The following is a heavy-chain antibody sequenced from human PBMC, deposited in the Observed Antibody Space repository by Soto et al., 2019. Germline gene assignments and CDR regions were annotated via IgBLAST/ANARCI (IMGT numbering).Heavy chain of an antibody. CDR1: GFTFSNAW. J-gene: IGHJ4*02. D-gene: IGHD4-17*01. CDR3: TTSTVTADGGDNQCDS. V-gene: IGHV3-15*01. Sequence: EVQLVESGGGLVKPGGSLSLSCAASGFTFSNAWMSWVRQAPGKGLEWVGRIKSKTDGGTTDYAAPVKGRFTISRDDSKNTLYLQMNSLKTDDTAVYYCTTSTVTADGGDNQCDSWGQGTLVTFCS. CDR2: IKSKTDGGTT.